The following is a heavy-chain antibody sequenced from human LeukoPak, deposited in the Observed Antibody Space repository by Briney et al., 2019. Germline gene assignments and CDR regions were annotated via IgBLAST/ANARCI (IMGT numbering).Heavy chain of an antibody. CDR2: INHSGST. V-gene: IGHV4-34*01. CDR1: GGSFSGYY. Sequence: PSETLSLTCAVYGGSFSGYYWSWIRQPPGKGLEWIGEINHSGSTNYNPSLKSRVTISVDTSKNQFSLKLSSVTAADTAVYYCARAKIFLRYQLLLGGYFDYWGQGTLVTVSS. J-gene: IGHJ4*02. D-gene: IGHD2-2*01. CDR3: ARAKIFLRYQLLLGGYFDY.